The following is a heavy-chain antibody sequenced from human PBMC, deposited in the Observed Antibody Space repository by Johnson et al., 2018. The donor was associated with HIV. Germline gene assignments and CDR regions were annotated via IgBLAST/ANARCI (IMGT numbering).Heavy chain of an antibody. CDR2: ISGSGGST. J-gene: IGHJ3*02. CDR3: AKDRLVGATGDAFDI. D-gene: IGHD1-26*01. Sequence: VQLVESGGGLVQPGGSLRLSCAASGFTVSSNYMNLVRQAPGKGLEWVSAISGSGGSTYYADSVKGRFTISRDNSKNTLYLQMNSLRAEDTAVYYCAKDRLVGATGDAFDIWGQGTMVTVSS. V-gene: IGHV3-23*04. CDR1: GFTVSSNY.